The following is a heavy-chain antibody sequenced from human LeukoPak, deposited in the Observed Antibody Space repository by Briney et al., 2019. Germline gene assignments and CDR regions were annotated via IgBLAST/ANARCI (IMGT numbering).Heavy chain of an antibody. D-gene: IGHD4-17*01. Sequence: GGSLRHYCAGSGFTFCNYAMSWVRQAPGKGLEWVSAISGSGGGTYYADSVKGRFTVSRDNSKNTLYLQMNSLRAEGTAVYYCARSSDGDYYYYFDYWGQGTLVTVSS. J-gene: IGHJ4*02. V-gene: IGHV3-23*01. CDR2: ISGSGGGT. CDR3: ARSSDGDYYYYFDY. CDR1: GFTFCNYA.